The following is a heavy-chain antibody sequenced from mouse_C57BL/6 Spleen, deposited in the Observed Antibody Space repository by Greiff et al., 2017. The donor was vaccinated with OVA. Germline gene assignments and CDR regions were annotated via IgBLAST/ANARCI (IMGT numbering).Heavy chain of an antibody. V-gene: IGHV1-80*01. Sequence: QVQLQQSGAELVKPGASVKISCKASGYAFSSYWMNWVKQRPGKGLEWIGQIYPGDGDTNYNGKFKGKATLTADKSSSTAYMQLSSLTSEDSAVYFCSRGTARASFDYWGQGTTLTVSS. J-gene: IGHJ2*01. CDR3: SRGTARASFDY. CDR2: IYPGDGDT. D-gene: IGHD3-1*01. CDR1: GYAFSSYW.